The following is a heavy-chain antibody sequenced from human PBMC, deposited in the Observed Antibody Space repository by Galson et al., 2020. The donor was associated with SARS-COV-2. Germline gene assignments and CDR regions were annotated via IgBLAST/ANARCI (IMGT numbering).Heavy chain of an antibody. Sequence: SQTLSLTCAVSGTSISGGSYSWNWIRQPPGKVLEWIGYISHSGGTYYNPSLKSRVTISGDRSKNQFSLRLSSVTAADAAVYFCARLHYGEYAPEAFDIWGPGTRVTVAS. CDR1: GTSISGGSYS. D-gene: IGHD4-17*01. J-gene: IGHJ3*02. CDR3: ARLHYGEYAPEAFDI. CDR2: ISHSGGT. V-gene: IGHV4-30-2*01.